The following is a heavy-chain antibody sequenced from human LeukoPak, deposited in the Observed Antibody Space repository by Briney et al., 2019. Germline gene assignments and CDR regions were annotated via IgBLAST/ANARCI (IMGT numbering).Heavy chain of an antibody. CDR3: ARDRYGDYAVDY. V-gene: IGHV3-21*01. J-gene: IGHJ4*02. CDR1: GFSFGTYG. CDR2: ISSSYI. D-gene: IGHD4-17*01. Sequence: GGSLRLSCAASGFSFGTYGMNWVRQAPGKGLEWVSSISSSYIHYADSVKGRFTISRDNAKNSLYLQMSSLRAEDTAVYYCARDRYGDYAVDYWGQGTLVTVSS.